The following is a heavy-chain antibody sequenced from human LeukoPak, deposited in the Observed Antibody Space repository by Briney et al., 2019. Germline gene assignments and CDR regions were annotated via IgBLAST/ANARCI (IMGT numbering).Heavy chain of an antibody. V-gene: IGHV3-7*01. D-gene: IGHD2-15*01. CDR3: VSQEVVPH. Sequence: PGGSLRLSCAASGFTFSFHLMTWVRQAPGKGLEWVANIKYDGSEMYYVDSVKGRFTISRDNAKSSLFLQMNSLRAEDTAVYYCVSQEVVPHWGQGTLVSVSS. CDR1: GFTFSFHL. CDR2: IKYDGSEM. J-gene: IGHJ4*02.